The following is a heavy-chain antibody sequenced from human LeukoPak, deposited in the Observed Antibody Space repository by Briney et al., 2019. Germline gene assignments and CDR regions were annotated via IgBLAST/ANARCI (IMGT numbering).Heavy chain of an antibody. Sequence: MAGESLRLSCAASGFTFSNAWMSWVRQAPGKGLEWVGRIKSKTDGGTTDYAAPVKGRFTISRDDSKNTLYLQMNSLKTEDTAVYYCTTVWGTTGPYYFDYWGQGTLVTVSS. J-gene: IGHJ4*02. V-gene: IGHV3-15*01. CDR2: IKSKTDGGTT. CDR3: TTVWGTTGPYYFDY. D-gene: IGHD3-16*01. CDR1: GFTFSNAW.